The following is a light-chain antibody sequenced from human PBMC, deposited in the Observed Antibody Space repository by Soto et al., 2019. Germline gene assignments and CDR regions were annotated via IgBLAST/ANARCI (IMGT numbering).Light chain of an antibody. Sequence: ELVLTQSPATLSLSPGERATLSCRASQGVGSTLAWYQQEPGRAPRLLIYVASTRATGIPARFSGAGSGTEFTLTISGLQSDDFAVYYCQHYLTWPLTFGGGTRVEI. CDR2: VAS. CDR1: QGVGST. CDR3: QHYLTWPLT. V-gene: IGKV3-15*01. J-gene: IGKJ4*01.